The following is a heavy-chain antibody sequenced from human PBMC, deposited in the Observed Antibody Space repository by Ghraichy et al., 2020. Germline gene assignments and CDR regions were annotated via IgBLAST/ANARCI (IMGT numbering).Heavy chain of an antibody. CDR3: ARLKAMVRGVIRDDY. D-gene: IGHD3-10*01. CDR2: IYYSGST. Sequence: ESLNISCTVSGGSISSSSYYWGWIRQPPGKGLEWIGSIYYSGSTYYNPSLKSRVTISVDTSKNQFSLKLSSVTAADTAVYYCARLKAMVRGVIRDDYWGQGTLVTVSS. CDR1: GGSISSSSYY. V-gene: IGHV4-39*01. J-gene: IGHJ4*02.